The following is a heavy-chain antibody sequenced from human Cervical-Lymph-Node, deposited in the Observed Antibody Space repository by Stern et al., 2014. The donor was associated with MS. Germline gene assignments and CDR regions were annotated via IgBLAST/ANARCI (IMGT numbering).Heavy chain of an antibody. Sequence: EVQLVESGGGLVQPGGSLRLSCAASGFTFSTYWMHWVRQAPGKGLVWISRIKSDGRSTMYADSVKGRSPISRDNAKNTLYLQMDSLRAEDTGVYYCAREKTDIYNFYGLDVWGQGTTVTVSS. CDR2: IKSDGRST. D-gene: IGHD1-14*01. V-gene: IGHV3-74*03. J-gene: IGHJ6*02. CDR1: GFTFSTYW. CDR3: AREKTDIYNFYGLDV.